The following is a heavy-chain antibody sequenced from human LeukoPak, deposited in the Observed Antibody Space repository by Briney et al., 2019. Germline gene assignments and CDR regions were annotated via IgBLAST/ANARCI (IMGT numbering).Heavy chain of an antibody. J-gene: IGHJ2*01. D-gene: IGHD6-19*01. CDR3: ARVLNPAVDGTDWYFDL. Sequence: PGGSLRLSCAASGSTFRTYSMNWFRQAPGKGLEWLSSIGTISTHIYYADSVKGRFTISRDNAKNSLYLQMNSLRAEDTAVYYCARVLNPAVDGTDWYFDLWGRGTLVTVSS. CDR2: IGTISTHI. CDR1: GSTFRTYS. V-gene: IGHV3-21*01.